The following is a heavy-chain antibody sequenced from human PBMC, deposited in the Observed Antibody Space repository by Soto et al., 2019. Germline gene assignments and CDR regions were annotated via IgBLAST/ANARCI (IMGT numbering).Heavy chain of an antibody. D-gene: IGHD2-15*01. CDR3: ARRCSGGSCSRGATDY. CDR1: GGTFSSYA. Sequence: QVQLVQSGAEVKKPGSSVKVPCKASGGTFSSYAISWVRQAPGQGLEWMGGIIPIFGTANYAQKFQGRVTITADESMSTAYMELSSLRSEDTAVYYCARRCSGGSCSRGATDYWGQGTLVTVSS. V-gene: IGHV1-69*01. CDR2: IIPIFGTA. J-gene: IGHJ4*02.